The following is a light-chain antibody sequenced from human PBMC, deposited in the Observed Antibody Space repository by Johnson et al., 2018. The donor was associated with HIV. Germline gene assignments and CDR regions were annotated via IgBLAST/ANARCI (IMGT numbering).Light chain of an antibody. CDR2: ANN. CDR1: SSNIGNNY. J-gene: IGLJ1*01. Sequence: QFVLTQPPSVSAAPGQKVTISCSGSSSNIGNNYGSWYQQPPGTAPKLLIFANNKLPSAIPDRFSGPQYGTSGPLVLTGLQTGDEADYYCGTWDRSLSAYDFGTGTKVTVL. CDR3: GTWDRSLSAYD. V-gene: IGLV1-51*01.